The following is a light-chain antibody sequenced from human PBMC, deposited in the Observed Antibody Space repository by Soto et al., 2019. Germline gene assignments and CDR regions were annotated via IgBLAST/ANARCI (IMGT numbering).Light chain of an antibody. CDR3: QQSYSFPRT. CDR1: QSISSY. J-gene: IGKJ1*01. Sequence: DIQMTQSPSSLSASVGDRVTITCRASQSISSYLNWYQQKPGKVPKLLIYAASSLQSGVPSRFSGSGSGTDFTLTISSLQPEDFATYYCQQSYSFPRTFGQGTKVDIK. CDR2: AAS. V-gene: IGKV1-39*01.